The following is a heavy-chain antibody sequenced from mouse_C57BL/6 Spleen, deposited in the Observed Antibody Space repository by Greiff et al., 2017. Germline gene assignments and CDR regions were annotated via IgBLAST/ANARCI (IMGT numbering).Heavy chain of an antibody. D-gene: IGHD1-1*01. CDR1: GYTFTDYN. Sequence: EVQLQQSGPELVKPGASVKIPCKASGYTFTDYNMDWVKQSHGKSLEWIGDINPNNGGTIYNQKFKGKATLTVDKSSSTAYMELRSLTSEDTAVYYCARPGVEDTWFAYWGQGTLVTVSA. V-gene: IGHV1-18*01. CDR2: INPNNGGT. J-gene: IGHJ3*01. CDR3: ARPGVEDTWFAY.